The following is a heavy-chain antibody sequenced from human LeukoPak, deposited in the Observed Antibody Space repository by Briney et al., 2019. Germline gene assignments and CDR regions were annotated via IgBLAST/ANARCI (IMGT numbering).Heavy chain of an antibody. J-gene: IGHJ5*02. CDR2: IWYDGSNE. V-gene: IGHV3-33*01. CDR1: GFAFSIFG. CDR3: ARDGRDSSGYYYGWFDP. Sequence: GGSLRLSCAASGFAFSIFGMHWVRQAPGKGLEWVALIWYDGSNEHYADSVKGRFTISRDNSKNTLFLQMNSLRAEDTAVYYCARDGRDSSGYYYGWFDPWGQGTLVTVSS. D-gene: IGHD3-22*01.